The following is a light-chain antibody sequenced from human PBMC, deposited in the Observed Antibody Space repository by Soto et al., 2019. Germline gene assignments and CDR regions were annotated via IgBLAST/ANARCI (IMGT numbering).Light chain of an antibody. V-gene: IGLV2-14*01. Sequence: QSVLTQPASVSGSPGQSITISCTGTSSDVGGYNYVSWYQQHPGKAPKLMIYDVSNRPSGVSNRFSGSKSGNTASLTISGLQAEDVADYYCSSYTSSSTGGVFGGGTKLTVL. CDR1: SSDVGGYNY. CDR3: SSYTSSSTGGV. J-gene: IGLJ3*02. CDR2: DVS.